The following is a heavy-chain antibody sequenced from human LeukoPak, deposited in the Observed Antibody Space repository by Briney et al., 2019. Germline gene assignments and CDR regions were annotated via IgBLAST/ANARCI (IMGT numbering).Heavy chain of an antibody. CDR2: IKQDGSEK. CDR1: GFTFSSYW. J-gene: IGHJ3*02. CDR3: ARDDYYGSGSYAFDI. Sequence: GGSLRLSCAASGFTFSSYWMSWVRQAPGKGLEWVANIKQDGSEKYYVDSVKGRFTISRDYAKNSLYLQMNSLRAEDTAVYYCARDDYYGSGSYAFDIWGQGTMVTVSS. D-gene: IGHD3-10*01. V-gene: IGHV3-7*01.